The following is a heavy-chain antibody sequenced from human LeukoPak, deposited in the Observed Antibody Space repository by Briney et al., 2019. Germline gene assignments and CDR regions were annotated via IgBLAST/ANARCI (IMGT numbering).Heavy chain of an antibody. D-gene: IGHD2-2*01. V-gene: IGHV7-4-1*02. Sequence: ASVKVSCKASGYTFTSYAMNWVRQAPGQGLEWMGWINTNTGNPTYAQGFTGPFVFSLDTSVSTAYLQISSLKAEDTAVYYCARDHCSSTSCYSDDAFDIWGQGTTVTVSS. CDR2: INTNTGNP. J-gene: IGHJ3*02. CDR1: GYTFTSYA. CDR3: ARDHCSSTSCYSDDAFDI.